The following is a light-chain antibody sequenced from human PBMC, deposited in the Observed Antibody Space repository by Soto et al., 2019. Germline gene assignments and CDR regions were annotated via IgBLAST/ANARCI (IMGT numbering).Light chain of an antibody. CDR3: QHYNNWPYT. CDR1: QSLSSN. V-gene: IGKV3-15*01. J-gene: IGKJ2*01. Sequence: EIVVTQSPATLSVFPGERATLSCRASQSLSSNLAWYQQKPGQAPRLLIYDTSTRATDIPARFSGSGSGTEFTLNISSLQSEDFAVYYCQHYNNWPYTFGQGTKLEI. CDR2: DTS.